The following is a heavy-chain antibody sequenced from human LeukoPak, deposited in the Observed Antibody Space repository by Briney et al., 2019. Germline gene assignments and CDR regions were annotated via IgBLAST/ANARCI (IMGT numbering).Heavy chain of an antibody. D-gene: IGHD3-10*01. CDR2: ISNDGSNK. Sequence: GGSLRLSCAASGFTFSSYAMHWVRQAPGKGLEWVSLISNDGSNKYYADSVKGRFTISRDNSKNTLYLQVNSLRADDTAEYYCARDGNYYGSGSPHYWGQGTLVTVSS. J-gene: IGHJ4*02. V-gene: IGHV3-30-3*01. CDR3: ARDGNYYGSGSPHY. CDR1: GFTFSSYA.